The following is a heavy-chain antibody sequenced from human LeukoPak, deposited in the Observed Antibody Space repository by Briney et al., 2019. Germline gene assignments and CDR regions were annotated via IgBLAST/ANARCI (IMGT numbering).Heavy chain of an antibody. CDR3: ARGNIVANY. Sequence: SETLSLTCTVSGGSVSSYYWSWVRQTPDKGLEWISNMHSSGSTYYNPSLKSRVIMSVDTPKNQCSLKLSSVTAADTAVYYCARGNIVANYWGQGTLVTVSS. CDR1: GGSVSSYY. CDR2: MHSSGST. J-gene: IGHJ4*02. D-gene: IGHD5-12*01. V-gene: IGHV4-59*02.